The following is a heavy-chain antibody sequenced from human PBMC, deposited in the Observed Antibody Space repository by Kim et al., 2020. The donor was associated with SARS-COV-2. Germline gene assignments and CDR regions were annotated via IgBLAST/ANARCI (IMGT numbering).Heavy chain of an antibody. CDR1: GIAFSSDG. V-gene: IGHV3-23*01. J-gene: IGHJ4*02. CDR2: FTSDDKT. Sequence: GGSLRLSCAASGIAFSSDGMTWVRQAPGKGLEWVSSFTSDDKTYYADSVKGRFAISRDNSKNMLYLQMSSLRADDTAVYYCGDYHGPGSHYTYWGQGTPVTVSS. D-gene: IGHD3-10*01. CDR3: GDYHGPGSHYTY.